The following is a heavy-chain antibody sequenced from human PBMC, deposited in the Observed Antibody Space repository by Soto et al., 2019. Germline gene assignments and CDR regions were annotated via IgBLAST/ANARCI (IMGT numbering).Heavy chain of an antibody. CDR3: ARDAHYYDRTGYFPIDY. J-gene: IGHJ4*02. D-gene: IGHD3-22*01. CDR2: ISSSGSTI. V-gene: IGHV3-48*03. Sequence: EVQLVESGGGLVQPGGSLRLSCAASGFTFSSYEMNWVRQAPGKGLEWVSYISSSGSTIYYADSVKGRFTISRDNAKNSLYLQMNSLRAEDTAVYYCARDAHYYDRTGYFPIDYWGQGTLVTVSS. CDR1: GFTFSSYE.